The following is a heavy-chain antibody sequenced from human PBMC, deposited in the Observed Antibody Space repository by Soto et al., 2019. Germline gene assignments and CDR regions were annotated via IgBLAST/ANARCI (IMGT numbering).Heavy chain of an antibody. Sequence: QVQLQESGPGLVEPSGTLSLTCGVSGGSMRNDDWWSWVRQTPGKGLEWIGEISHYGNTNYNSPLKSRVTMSIDTSKNQFSLKVRSLTAADTAMYFCARNGDCTSGICYVGWFDPWGQGKLVSVSS. V-gene: IGHV4-4*02. CDR3: ARNGDCTSGICYVGWFDP. CDR2: ISHYGNT. J-gene: IGHJ5*02. CDR1: GGSMRNDDW. D-gene: IGHD2-2*01.